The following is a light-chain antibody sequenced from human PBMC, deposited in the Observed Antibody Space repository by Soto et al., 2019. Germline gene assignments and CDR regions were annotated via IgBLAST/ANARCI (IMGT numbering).Light chain of an antibody. V-gene: IGLV1-51*01. CDR2: DNN. Sequence: QSVLTQPPSVSAAPGQKVTISCSGSSSNIGKNYVSWYQQLPGTAPKLLIYDNNKRPSGIPDRFSGSKSGTSATLGITGLQTGDEADDYCGTWDSSLSAVIIGGGTKLTVL. J-gene: IGLJ2*01. CDR3: GTWDSSLSAVI. CDR1: SSNIGKNY.